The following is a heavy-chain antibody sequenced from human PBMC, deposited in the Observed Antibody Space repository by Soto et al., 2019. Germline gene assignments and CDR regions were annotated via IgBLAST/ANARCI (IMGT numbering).Heavy chain of an antibody. D-gene: IGHD3-22*01. V-gene: IGHV4-39*01. CDR3: ATGVAMIVVVTPRLDAFDI. J-gene: IGHJ3*02. Sequence: QLQLQESGPGLVKPSETLSLTCTVSGGSISSSSYYWGWIRQPPGKGLEWIGSIYYSGSTYYNPSLKSRVTISVDTSKNQFSLKLSSVTAADTAVYYCATGVAMIVVVTPRLDAFDIWGQGTMVTVSS. CDR2: IYYSGST. CDR1: GGSISSSSYY.